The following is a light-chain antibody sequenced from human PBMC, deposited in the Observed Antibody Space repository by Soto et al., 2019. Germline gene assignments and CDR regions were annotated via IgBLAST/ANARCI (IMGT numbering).Light chain of an antibody. CDR2: DAS. CDR3: QQYTSYFYT. CDR1: QSIRSR. Sequence: DIQMTQSPSTLSTSVGDRVTITCRASQSIRSRLAWYQKKPGKAPKLLIYDASSLESGVPSRFSGSGSGTEFTLTISSLQPDDFATYYCQQYTSYFYTFGQGTKLEIK. V-gene: IGKV1-5*01. J-gene: IGKJ2*01.